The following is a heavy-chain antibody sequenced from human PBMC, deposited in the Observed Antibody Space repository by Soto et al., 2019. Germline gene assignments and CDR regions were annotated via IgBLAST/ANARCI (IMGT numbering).Heavy chain of an antibody. J-gene: IGHJ6*02. CDR1: GGTFSSYA. Sequence: QVQLVQSGAEVKKPGSSVKVSCKASGGTFSSYAISWVRQAPGQGLEWMGGIIPIFGTANYAQKFQGRVTITADKSTSTAYMELSRLRSEDTAVYYCANGRVTYVGVGYYYYYGMDVWGQGTTVTVSS. V-gene: IGHV1-69*06. D-gene: IGHD2-21*02. CDR2: IIPIFGTA. CDR3: ANGRVTYVGVGYYYYYGMDV.